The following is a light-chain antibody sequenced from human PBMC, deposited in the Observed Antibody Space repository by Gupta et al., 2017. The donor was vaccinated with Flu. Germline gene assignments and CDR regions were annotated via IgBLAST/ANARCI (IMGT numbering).Light chain of an antibody. V-gene: IGKV3-15*01. CDR3: QQDNNLHQ. CDR1: QSVSSN. J-gene: IGKJ1*01. CDR2: GAS. Sequence: EIVMTQSPATLSVSPGERATLSCRASQSVSSNLAWYQQKPGQAPRLIIYGASTSATGIPARFSGSGSEKEFTLTSIRRQSEEFAVYYGQQDNNLHQFGQGTKVEIK.